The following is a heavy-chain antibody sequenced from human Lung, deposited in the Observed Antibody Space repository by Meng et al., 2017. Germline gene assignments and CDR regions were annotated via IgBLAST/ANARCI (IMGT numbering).Heavy chain of an antibody. V-gene: IGHV1-2*06. CDR2: INPKSGDT. CDR3: ARDEDISAAGKLFGDY. J-gene: IGHJ4*02. D-gene: IGHD6-13*01. CDR1: GYNSPDYD. Sequence: QGRVVQCGAEVKKPGASVKVSCKPSGYNSPDYDIHWVRRAPGQGLEWMGRINPKSGDTHYAQKFQARVTMTSDTSISTVYMELNGLRSDDTAVYYCARDEDISAAGKLFGDYWGQGTLVTVSS.